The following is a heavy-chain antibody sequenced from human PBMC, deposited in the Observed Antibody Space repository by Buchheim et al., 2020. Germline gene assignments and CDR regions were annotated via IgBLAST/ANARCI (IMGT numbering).Heavy chain of an antibody. V-gene: IGHV3-33*01. D-gene: IGHD3-22*01. CDR3: ARGGSNYDSSGRTKLYYYYYGMDV. CDR2: IWYDGSNK. CDR1: GFTFSSYG. J-gene: IGHJ6*02. Sequence: QVQLVESGGGVVQPGRSLRLSCAASGFTFSSYGMHWVRQAPGKGLEWVAVIWYDGSNKYYADSVKGRFTISRDNSKNTLYLQMNSLRAEDTAVYYCARGGSNYDSSGRTKLYYYYYGMDVWGQGTT.